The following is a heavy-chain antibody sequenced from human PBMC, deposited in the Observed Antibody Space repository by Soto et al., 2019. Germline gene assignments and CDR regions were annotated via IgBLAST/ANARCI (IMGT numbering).Heavy chain of an antibody. CDR3: ARRGSGWPPRWDY. J-gene: IGHJ4*02. CDR2: ISYSGST. D-gene: IGHD6-19*01. Sequence: QVQLQESGPGLVKPSETLSLTCTVSGGSISSYYWSWIRQPPGKGLEWIGYISYSGSTNYNPSLKSRVTISVDTSKNQFSLKLSSVTAADTAVYYCARRGSGWPPRWDYWGQGTLVIVSS. V-gene: IGHV4-59*08. CDR1: GGSISSYY.